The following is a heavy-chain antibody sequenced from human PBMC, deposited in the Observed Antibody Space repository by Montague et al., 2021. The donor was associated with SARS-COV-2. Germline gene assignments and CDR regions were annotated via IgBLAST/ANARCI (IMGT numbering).Heavy chain of an antibody. Sequence: SETLSLTCAVSGGSISSGNWWSWVRQPPGKGLEWIGEIYHSGSTNYNPSLKSRVTISQDKSKNQFSLNLSSATAADTAVYYCARFFSSWTDWGQGTLVTVSS. CDR1: GGSISSGNW. CDR2: IYHSGST. D-gene: IGHD6-13*01. V-gene: IGHV4-4*02. CDR3: ARFFSSWTD. J-gene: IGHJ4*02.